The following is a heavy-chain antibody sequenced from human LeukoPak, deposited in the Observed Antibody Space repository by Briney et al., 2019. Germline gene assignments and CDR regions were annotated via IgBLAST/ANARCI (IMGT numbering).Heavy chain of an antibody. V-gene: IGHV1-2*06. Sequence: SVKVSCKASGYTFTGYYMHWVRQAPGQGLEWMGRINPNSGGTNYAQKFQGRVTMTRDTSISTAYMELSRLRSDDTAVYYCARDPDRVRYSSGWYYFDYWGQGTLVTVSS. CDR1: GYTFTGYY. CDR2: INPNSGGT. CDR3: ARDPDRVRYSSGWYYFDY. J-gene: IGHJ4*02. D-gene: IGHD6-19*01.